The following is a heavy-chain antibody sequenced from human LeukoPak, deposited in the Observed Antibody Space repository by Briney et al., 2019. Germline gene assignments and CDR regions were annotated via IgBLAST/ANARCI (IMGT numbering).Heavy chain of an antibody. CDR2: IKSDVKK. Sequence: GGSLRLSCEASGFTFSRYWMHWVRQAPGKGLGWLSRIKSDVKKNYADSVKGRFTSPRDNAKNQVSLQMDSRRAHDTGVYYCARAPYEVGGYYPEYFRHWGQGTLVTVSS. CDR3: ARAPYEVGGYYPEYFRH. V-gene: IGHV3-74*01. CDR1: GFTFSRYW. D-gene: IGHD3-22*01. J-gene: IGHJ1*01.